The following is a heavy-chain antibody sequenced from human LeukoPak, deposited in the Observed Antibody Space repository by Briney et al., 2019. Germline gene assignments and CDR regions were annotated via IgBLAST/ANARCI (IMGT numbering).Heavy chain of an antibody. CDR1: GFSLSTSGMC. Sequence: SGPTLVNPTQTLTLTCTFSGFSLSTSGMCVSWIRQPPGKALEWLARIDWDDDKYYSTSLKTRLTISKDTSKNQVVLTMTNMDPVDTPTYYCARTPAFYYYMDVWGKGTTVTVSS. CDR2: IDWDDDK. V-gene: IGHV2-70*11. J-gene: IGHJ6*03. CDR3: ARTPAFYYYMDV.